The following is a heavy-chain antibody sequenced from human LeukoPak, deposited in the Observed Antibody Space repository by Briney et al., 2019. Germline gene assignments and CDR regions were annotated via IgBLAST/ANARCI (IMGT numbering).Heavy chain of an antibody. CDR2: IYYTRST. CDR1: GGSISSYY. D-gene: IGHD3-9*01. Sequence: PSETLSLTCTVSGGSISSYYWSWIRQPPGKGLEWIGYIYYTRSTYYNPSLKSRVTISVDTSKNQFSLKLSSVTAADAAVYCCARVRYSDVLTGYYGDGYFDYWGQGTLVTVSS. J-gene: IGHJ4*02. V-gene: IGHV4-59*01. CDR3: ARVRYSDVLTGYYGDGYFDY.